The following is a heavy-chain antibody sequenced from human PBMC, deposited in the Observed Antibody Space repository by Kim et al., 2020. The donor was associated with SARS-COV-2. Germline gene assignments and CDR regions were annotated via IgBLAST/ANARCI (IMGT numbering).Heavy chain of an antibody. CDR3: AREYSSAWYAFDI. D-gene: IGHD6-25*01. CDR1: GYTFTDFY. Sequence: ASVKVSCKASGYTFTDFYMHWVRQAPGQGLEWMGRINPNSGGTNYAQKFQGRVTMTRDTSISTAYMELSRLRSDDTVVYYCAREYSSAWYAFDIWGQGTMVTVSS. V-gene: IGHV1-2*05. J-gene: IGHJ3*02. CDR2: INPNSGGT.